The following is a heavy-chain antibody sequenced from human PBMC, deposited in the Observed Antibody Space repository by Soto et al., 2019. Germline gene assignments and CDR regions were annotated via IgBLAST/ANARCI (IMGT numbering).Heavy chain of an antibody. Sequence: DVQLEESGGGLVQPGESLRLSCEVSGFTLSMYSMSWVRQAPGKGLEWVAKIPQEGSDGHYVDSVKGRFTISRDNAKNSVYLQMNSLRADDTAVYYCARDQLILPAHDFFYGSDVWGQAAKVTVSS. CDR1: GFTLSMYS. CDR2: IPQEGSDG. D-gene: IGHD2-21*02. CDR3: ARDQLILPAHDFFYGSDV. J-gene: IGHJ6*02. V-gene: IGHV3-7*03.